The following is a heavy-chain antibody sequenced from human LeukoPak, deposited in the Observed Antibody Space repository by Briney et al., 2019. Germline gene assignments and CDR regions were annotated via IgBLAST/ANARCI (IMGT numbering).Heavy chain of an antibody. Sequence: GGFLRLSCAASGFTFSSYWMHPVRQAPGKGLVWVSRINSDGSSTSYADSVKGRFTISRDNTKNTLYLQMNSLRAEDTAVYYCARDRDYDSSGYPLAYNWFDPWGQGTLVTVSS. J-gene: IGHJ5*02. CDR3: ARDRDYDSSGYPLAYNWFDP. CDR2: INSDGSST. V-gene: IGHV3-74*01. D-gene: IGHD3-22*01. CDR1: GFTFSSYW.